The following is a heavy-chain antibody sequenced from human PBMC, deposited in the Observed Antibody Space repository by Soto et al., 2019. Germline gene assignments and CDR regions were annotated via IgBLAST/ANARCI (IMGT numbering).Heavy chain of an antibody. J-gene: IGHJ6*02. CDR1: GGTFSSYA. V-gene: IGHV1-69*13. CDR3: ARDGDYGDYGDYYYYGMDV. Sequence: SVKVSCKASGGTFSSYAISWVRQAPGQGLEWMGGIIPIFGTANYAQKFQGRVTITADESTSTAYMELSSLRSEDTAVYYFARDGDYGDYGDYYYYGMDVWGQGTTVTGSS. D-gene: IGHD4-17*01. CDR2: IIPIFGTA.